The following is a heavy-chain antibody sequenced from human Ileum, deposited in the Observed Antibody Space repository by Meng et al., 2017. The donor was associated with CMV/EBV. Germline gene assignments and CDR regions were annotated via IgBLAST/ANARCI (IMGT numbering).Heavy chain of an antibody. CDR3: ARDDSGWYFDY. V-gene: IGHV6-1*01. J-gene: IGHJ4*02. D-gene: IGHD6-19*01. CDR1: GDSVSSNSAA. Sequence: AISGDSVSSNSAAWNWIRQYPSRGLEWLGRTYYRSKWYNDYALSVKSRITFNPDTSKNQFSLQLNSVTPEDTAVYFCARDDSGWYFDYWGQGTLVTVSS. CDR2: TYYRSKWYN.